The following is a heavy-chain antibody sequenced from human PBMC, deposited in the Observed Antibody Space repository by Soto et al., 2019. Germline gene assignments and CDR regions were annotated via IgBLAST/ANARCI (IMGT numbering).Heavy chain of an antibody. J-gene: IGHJ6*02. CDR1: GFTFSSYS. Sequence: EVQLVESGGGLVKPGGSLRLSCAASGFTFSSYSMNWVRQAPGKGLEWVSSIGSSSSYIYYADSVKGRFTISRDNAKNSLXXPXNXXRAEDTAVYYCARDIIGGGYYWSVKPSYYYYGMDVWGQGTTVTVSS. CDR3: ARDIIGGGYYWSVKPSYYYYGMDV. D-gene: IGHD3-22*01. V-gene: IGHV3-21*01. CDR2: IGSSSSYI.